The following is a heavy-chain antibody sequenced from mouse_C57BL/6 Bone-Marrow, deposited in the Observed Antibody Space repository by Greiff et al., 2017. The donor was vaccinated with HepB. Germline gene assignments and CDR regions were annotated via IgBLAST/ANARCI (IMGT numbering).Heavy chain of an antibody. D-gene: IGHD2-4*01. CDR3: ARPLITLDAMDY. Sequence: DVQLVESGGGLVKPGGSLKLSCAASGFTFSDYGMHWVRQAPEKGLEWVAYISSGSSTIYYADTVKGRFTISRDNAKNTLFLQMTSLRSEDTAMYYCARPLITLDAMDYWGQGTSVTVSS. J-gene: IGHJ4*01. CDR2: ISSGSSTI. CDR1: GFTFSDYG. V-gene: IGHV5-17*01.